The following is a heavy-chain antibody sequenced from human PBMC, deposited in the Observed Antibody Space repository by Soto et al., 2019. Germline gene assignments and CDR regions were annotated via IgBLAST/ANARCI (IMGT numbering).Heavy chain of an antibody. V-gene: IGHV1-69*12. CDR1: GGTFSSYA. D-gene: IGHD3-16*01. CDR3: ARPSLDAYYCCGMDV. CDR2: FIPVFETA. Sequence: QVQLVQSGAEVKKPGSSVKVSCKASGGTFSSYAISWVRQAPGQGLEWMGGFIPVFETAQYAQKFQGRVTITEDESTSTAYMVLSGLRSEDTAVFYCARPSLDAYYCCGMDVWGQGTTVTVSS. J-gene: IGHJ6*02.